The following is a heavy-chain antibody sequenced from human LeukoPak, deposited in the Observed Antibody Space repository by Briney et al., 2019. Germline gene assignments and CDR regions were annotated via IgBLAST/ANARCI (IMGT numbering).Heavy chain of an antibody. CDR2: INPKNGDT. CDR1: GYTFTGYY. J-gene: IGHJ4*02. D-gene: IGHD2-15*01. CDR3: ARVGYCSGDRCYLHFDY. Sequence: VASVKVSCKASGYTFTGYYMHWVRQAPGQGLEWMGWINPKNGDTNYAQKFQGRVTMTRDTSISTVYMELNRLTSDDTALYYCARVGYCSGDRCYLHFDYWGQGTLVTVSS. V-gene: IGHV1-2*02.